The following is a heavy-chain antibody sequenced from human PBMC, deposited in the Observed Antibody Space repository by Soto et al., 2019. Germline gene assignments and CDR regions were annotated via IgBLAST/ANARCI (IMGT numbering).Heavy chain of an antibody. D-gene: IGHD6-13*01. CDR1: GFTFSSYA. Sequence: PGGSLRLSCAASGFTFSSYAMSWVRQAPGKGLEWVSAISGSGGSTYYADSVKGRFTISRDNSKNTLYLQMNSLRAEDTAVYYCAKGPVGMRAAAAYYYGMDVLAQETTVTVSS. CDR2: ISGSGGST. V-gene: IGHV3-23*01. J-gene: IGHJ6*02. CDR3: AKGPVGMRAAAAYYYGMDV.